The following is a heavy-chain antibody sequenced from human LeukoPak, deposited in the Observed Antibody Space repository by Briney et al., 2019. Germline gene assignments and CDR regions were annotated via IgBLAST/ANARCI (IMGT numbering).Heavy chain of an antibody. V-gene: IGHV4-61*02. D-gene: IGHD3-22*01. CDR3: ARGEIGMDSSVDY. CDR1: GGSISSGSYY. J-gene: IGHJ4*02. CDR2: IYTSGST. Sequence: PSQTVSLTCTVSGGSISSGSYYWCWIRQPAGKGLEWIGRIYTSGSTNYNPSLKSRVTISVDTSKNQFSLKLSSVTAADTAVYYCARGEIGMDSSVDYWGQGTLVTVSS.